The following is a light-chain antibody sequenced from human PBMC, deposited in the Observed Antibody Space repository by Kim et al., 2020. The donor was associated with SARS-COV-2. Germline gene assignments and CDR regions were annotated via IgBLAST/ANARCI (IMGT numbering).Light chain of an antibody. CDR2: DAS. J-gene: IGKJ4*01. Sequence: LSPGERATLSCRASQSVSSYLAWYQQKPGQAPRLLIYDASNRATGIPARFSGSGSGTDFTLTISSLEPEDFAVYYCQQRSNWPPYTFGGGTKVEIK. V-gene: IGKV3-11*01. CDR1: QSVSSY. CDR3: QQRSNWPPYT.